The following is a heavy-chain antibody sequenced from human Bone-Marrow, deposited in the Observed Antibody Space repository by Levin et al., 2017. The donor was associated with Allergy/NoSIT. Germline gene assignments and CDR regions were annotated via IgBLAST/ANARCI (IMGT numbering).Heavy chain of an antibody. CDR1: GFSFSSYN. D-gene: IGHD6-13*01. CDR2: ISSSSSYI. CDR3: ARVWYSSRLNWFDP. V-gene: IGHV3-21*01. J-gene: IGHJ5*02. Sequence: GESLKISCAASGFSFSSYNMNWVRQAPGKGLEWVSSISSSSSYIYYADSVKGRFTISRDNAKNSLYLQMNSLRAEDTAVYYCARVWYSSRLNWFDPWGQGTLVTVSS.